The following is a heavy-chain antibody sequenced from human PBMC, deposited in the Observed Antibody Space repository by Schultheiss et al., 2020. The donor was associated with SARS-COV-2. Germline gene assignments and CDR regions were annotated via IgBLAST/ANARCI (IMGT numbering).Heavy chain of an antibody. V-gene: IGHV1-69*06. CDR2: IIPIFGTA. Sequence: KISCKASGMSFIDYYIHWVRQAPGQRLEWMGGIIPIFGTANYAQKFQGRVTITADKSTSTAYMELSSLRSEDTAVYYCARDLAGEGYWGATRGLFDYWGQGTLVTVSS. D-gene: IGHD1-26*01. CDR1: GMSFIDYY. J-gene: IGHJ4*02. CDR3: ARDLAGEGYWGATRGLFDY.